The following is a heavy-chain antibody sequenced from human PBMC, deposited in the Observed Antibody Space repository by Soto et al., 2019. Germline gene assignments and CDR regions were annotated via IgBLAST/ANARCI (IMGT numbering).Heavy chain of an antibody. CDR2: INHSGST. D-gene: IGHD6-13*01. CDR1: GGSFSGYY. J-gene: IGHJ6*02. CDR3: ARGSSWTSGYGMDV. Sequence: QVQLQQWGAGLLKPSETLSLTCAVYGGSFSGYYWSWIRQPPGKGLEWIGEINHSGSTNYNPSLKSRVTISVDTSKNQFSLKLSSVAAADTAVYYCARGSSWTSGYGMDVWGQGTTVTVSS. V-gene: IGHV4-34*01.